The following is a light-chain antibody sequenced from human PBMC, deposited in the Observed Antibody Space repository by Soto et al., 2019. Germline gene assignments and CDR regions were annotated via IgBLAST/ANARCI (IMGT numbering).Light chain of an antibody. V-gene: IGKV3-15*01. CDR1: QSVSSN. CDR2: VAS. Sequence: EIVMTQSPATLSVSPGERATLSRRASQSVSSNLAWYQQKPGQTPKLLIYVASTRATGIPARLSGSGSGTEFTLTISSLQSEDFAVYYCQQYNVWPLTFGGGTKVEFK. J-gene: IGKJ4*01. CDR3: QQYNVWPLT.